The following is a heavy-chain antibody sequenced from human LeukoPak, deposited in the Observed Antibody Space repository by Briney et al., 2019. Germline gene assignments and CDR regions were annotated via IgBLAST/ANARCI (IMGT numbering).Heavy chain of an antibody. J-gene: IGHJ5*02. CDR1: GGTFSTYS. V-gene: IGHV1-69*13. CDR3: ARVSTGPTSCLCPRFDP. Sequence: SVKVSCKASGGTFSTYSITWVRQAPGQGLEWMGGIIPNFGTPNYAQKFQGRVTITADGSTSTVYMELSSLRSEDTAVYYCARVSTGPTSCLCPRFDPWGQGTLVTVSS. CDR2: IIPNFGTP. D-gene: IGHD2-2*01.